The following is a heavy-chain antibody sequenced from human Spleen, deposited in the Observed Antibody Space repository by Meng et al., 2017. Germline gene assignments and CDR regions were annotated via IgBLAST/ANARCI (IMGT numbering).Heavy chain of an antibody. V-gene: IGHV4-34*01. CDR1: GGFISDYY. CDR3: ARGPTTMAHDFDY. D-gene: IGHD4-11*01. Sequence: LQQAWAAGLLNPSSTLYLSCVVSGGFISDYYWSWIRWPPGKRLEWIGEINHSGGTNYNPSFESRATISVDTSQNNLSLKLSSVTAADAAVYYCARGPTTMAHDFDYWGQGTLVTVSS. CDR2: INHSGGT. J-gene: IGHJ4*02.